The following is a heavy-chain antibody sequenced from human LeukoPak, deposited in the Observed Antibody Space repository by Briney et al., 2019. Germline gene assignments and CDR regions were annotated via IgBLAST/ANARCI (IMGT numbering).Heavy chain of an antibody. V-gene: IGHV3-23*01. CDR2: LDNNGDNT. D-gene: IGHD1-26*01. CDR3: AKIAETSGTYGQGFDY. J-gene: IGHJ4*02. Sequence: GGSLRLSCEVSGFTFSTYGMSWVRQAPGKGLEWVSGLDNNGDNTYYADSVKGRFTISRDNSKNTLYLQMNSLRVEDTAVYYCAKIAETSGTYGQGFDYWGQGTLVTVSS. CDR1: GFTFSTYG.